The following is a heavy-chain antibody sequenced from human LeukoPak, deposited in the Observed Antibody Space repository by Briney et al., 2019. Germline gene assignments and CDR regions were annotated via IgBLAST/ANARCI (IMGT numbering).Heavy chain of an antibody. CDR1: GYTFTSYY. D-gene: IGHD3-10*01. Sequence: ASVKVSCKASGYTFTSYYMHWVRQAPGQGLEWMGIINPSGGSTSYAQKFQGRVTITRDTSASTAYMELSSLRSEDTAVYYCARDLQWFGELIPGYWGQGTLVTVSS. J-gene: IGHJ4*02. CDR3: ARDLQWFGELIPGY. CDR2: INPSGGST. V-gene: IGHV1-46*01.